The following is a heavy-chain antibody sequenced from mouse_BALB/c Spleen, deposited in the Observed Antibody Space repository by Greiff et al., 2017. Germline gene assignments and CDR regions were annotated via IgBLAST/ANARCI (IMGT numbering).Heavy chain of an antibody. V-gene: IGHV2-6-2*01. CDR2: IWSDGST. Sequence: VKLQESGPELVAPSQSLSITCTVSGFSLTSYGVHWVRQPPGKGLEWLVVIWSDGSTTYNSALKSRLSISKDNSKSQVFLKMNSLQTDDTAMYYCARQKLGPYYAMDYWGQGTSVTVSA. J-gene: IGHJ4*01. D-gene: IGHD4-1*01. CDR3: ARQKLGPYYAMDY. CDR1: GFSLTSYG.